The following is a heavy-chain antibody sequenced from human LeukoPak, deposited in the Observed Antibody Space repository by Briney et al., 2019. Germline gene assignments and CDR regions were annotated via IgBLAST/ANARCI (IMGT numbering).Heavy chain of an antibody. J-gene: IGHJ4*02. Sequence: GGSLRLSCAASGFPFRSYWMSWVRQAPGRGLEWVANIKEDGSETFYVDSVKGRFTISRDTAKNSLFLQKNSLRADDTAVYYCARTYGSGSFDYWGQGALVTVSS. CDR1: GFPFRSYW. D-gene: IGHD3-10*01. CDR2: IKEDGSET. V-gene: IGHV3-7*05. CDR3: ARTYGSGSFDY.